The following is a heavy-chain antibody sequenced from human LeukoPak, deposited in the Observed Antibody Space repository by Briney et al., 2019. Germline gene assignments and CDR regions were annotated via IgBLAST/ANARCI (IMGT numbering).Heavy chain of an antibody. Sequence: GSLRLSCAASGFTFSSYSMMWVRQAPGRGLEWVSYISSSSTTIHYADSVKGRFTISRDNAKNSLYLQMNSLRAEDTAVYYCARTDTKVLKELPSRVFDYWGQGTLVTVSS. CDR1: GFTFSSYS. CDR2: ISSSSTTI. CDR3: ARTDTKVLKELPSRVFDY. D-gene: IGHD1-26*01. V-gene: IGHV3-48*04. J-gene: IGHJ4*02.